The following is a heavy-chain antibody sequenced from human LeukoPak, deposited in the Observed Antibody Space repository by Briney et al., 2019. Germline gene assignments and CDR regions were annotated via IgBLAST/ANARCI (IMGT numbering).Heavy chain of an antibody. CDR2: ISYDRSNK. V-gene: IGHV3-30*18. J-gene: IGHJ6*02. CDR3: AKRGPSDYFYGMDV. Sequence: PGGSLRLSCAASGFTFSSYGIHWVRQAPGKGLEWVAVISYDRSNKYYVDSVKGRFTISRDNSKNTLYLHMSSLRAEDTAVYYCAKRGPSDYFYGMDVWGQGTTVTVSS. D-gene: IGHD2-2*01. CDR1: GFTFSSYG.